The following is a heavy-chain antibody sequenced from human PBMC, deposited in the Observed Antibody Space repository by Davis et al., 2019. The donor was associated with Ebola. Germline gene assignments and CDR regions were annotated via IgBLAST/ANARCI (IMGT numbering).Heavy chain of an antibody. D-gene: IGHD2-2*01. CDR2: ISSNGGST. V-gene: IGHV3-64*01. CDR3: ARDHYPRHIVLVPADHTFPAYGMDV. J-gene: IGHJ6*02. CDR1: GFTFSSYA. Sequence: PGGSLRLSCAASGFTFSSYAMHWVRQAPGKGLEYVSAISSNGGSTYYANSVKGRFTISRDNSKNTLYLQMGSLRAEDMAVYYCARDHYPRHIVLVPADHTFPAYGMDVWGQGTTVTVSS.